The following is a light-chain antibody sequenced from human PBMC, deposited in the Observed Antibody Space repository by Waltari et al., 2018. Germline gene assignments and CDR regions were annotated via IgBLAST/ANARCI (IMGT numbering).Light chain of an antibody. CDR2: GGS. Sequence: DIVMTQTPLSLAVSPGEPASISCWSSQSLLHSNGNTYLHWYLQKPGQAPQLLIYGGSNRASGVPDRFSGSGSGTDFTLKISKLEAEDVGIYYCVQAIAFPYSFGQGTKVEIQ. CDR1: QSLLHSNGNTY. CDR3: VQAIAFPYS. V-gene: IGKV2-40*01. J-gene: IGKJ2*03.